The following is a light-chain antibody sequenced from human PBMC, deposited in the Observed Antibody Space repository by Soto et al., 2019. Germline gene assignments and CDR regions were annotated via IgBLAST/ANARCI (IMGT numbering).Light chain of an antibody. J-gene: IGKJ1*01. CDR2: DAS. V-gene: IGKV1-5*01. CDR3: QHMRT. CDR1: QNINNW. Sequence: DIQMTQSPSTLSASIGDRVTITCRASQNINNWIAWYQQKPGKAPKFLIYDASTLESGVPSRFSGSGFGTEFSLTISSLQPDDFGSYYCQHMRTCGKGTKGDIK.